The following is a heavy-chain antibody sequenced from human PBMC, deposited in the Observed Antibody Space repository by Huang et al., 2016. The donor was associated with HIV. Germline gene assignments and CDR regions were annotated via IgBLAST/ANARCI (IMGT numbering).Heavy chain of an antibody. J-gene: IGHJ6*02. CDR2: INPKSGGT. CDR1: GYTFTGYY. V-gene: IGHV1-2*02. D-gene: IGHD2-15*01. CDR3: AREVVSATGYYYYGMDV. Sequence: QVQLVQSGAEVKKPGASVKVSCKASGYTFTGYYMHWVRQAPGQGLEGMGWINPKSGGTNYAQKFQCRVTMTRDTSISTAYMELSRLRSDDTAVYYCAREVVSATGYYYYGMDVWGQGTTVTVSS.